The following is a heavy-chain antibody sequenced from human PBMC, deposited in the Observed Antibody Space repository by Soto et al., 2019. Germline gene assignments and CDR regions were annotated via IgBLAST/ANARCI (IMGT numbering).Heavy chain of an antibody. D-gene: IGHD6-19*01. CDR2: INHSGST. V-gene: IGHV4-34*01. J-gene: IGHJ2*01. CDR1: GGSFSPYF. Sequence: SETLSLTCAVYGGSFSPYFWSWIRQPPGKGLEWIGEINHSGSTNYNPSLTRRATLSVDTSRSQVSLKLTSVAAAATAVYYCARLASGGHYYYFDFWGSGTPLTASS. CDR3: ARLASGGHYYYFDF.